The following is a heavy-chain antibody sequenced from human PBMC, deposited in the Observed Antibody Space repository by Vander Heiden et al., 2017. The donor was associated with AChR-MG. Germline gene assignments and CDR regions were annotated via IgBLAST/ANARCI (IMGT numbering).Heavy chain of an antibody. CDR1: GFSFSTYP. V-gene: IGHV3-23*01. Sequence: EVQLLESGGGLVQPGWSMRLSCAASGFSFSTYPINSVRQAPGKGLEWVSDMTVSGRSTYYADSVKGRFTISRDNSKNTLYLQMNSLRAEDTAVYYCAKARSYGSGSYGRYYYYGMDVWGQGTTVTVSS. CDR3: AKARSYGSGSYGRYYYYGMDV. J-gene: IGHJ6*02. CDR2: MTVSGRST. D-gene: IGHD3-10*01.